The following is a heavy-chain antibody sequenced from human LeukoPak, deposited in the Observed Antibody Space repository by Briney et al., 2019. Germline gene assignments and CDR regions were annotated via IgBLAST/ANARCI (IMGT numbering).Heavy chain of an antibody. J-gene: IGHJ6*03. Sequence: GGTLRLSCAASGFTFSSYGMSWVRQAPGKGLEWVSAISGSGGSTYYADSVKGRFTISRDNSKNTLYLQMNSLRDEDTAVYYCARDQRGWSSLGYLYHYFDVWGKGTTVTISS. CDR2: ISGSGGST. D-gene: IGHD6-19*01. V-gene: IGHV3-23*01. CDR3: ARDQRGWSSLGYLYHYFDV. CDR1: GFTFSSYG.